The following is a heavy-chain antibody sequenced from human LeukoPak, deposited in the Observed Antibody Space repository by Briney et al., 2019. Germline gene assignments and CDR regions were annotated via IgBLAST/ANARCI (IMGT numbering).Heavy chain of an antibody. CDR1: GGSISSSSNF. V-gene: IGHV4-39*01. CDR3: AILTPYSGSPLGDY. J-gene: IGHJ4*02. D-gene: IGHD1-26*01. Sequence: PSETLSLTCTVSGGSISSSSNFWGWIRQPPGKGLEWIGSISYSGSTYYNPSLKSRVTISVDTSKNQFSLKLISVTAADTAVYDCAILTPYSGSPLGDYWGQGTLVTVSS. CDR2: ISYSGST.